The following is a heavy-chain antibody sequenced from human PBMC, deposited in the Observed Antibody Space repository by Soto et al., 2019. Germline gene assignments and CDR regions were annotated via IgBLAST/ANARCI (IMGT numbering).Heavy chain of an antibody. D-gene: IGHD3-22*01. CDR2: IKSKTDGGTT. V-gene: IGHV3-15*07. CDR3: TTNGTLYYDSSGYYYVGVAFDI. J-gene: IGHJ3*02. CDR1: GFTFSNAW. Sequence: LRLSCAASGFTFSNAWMNWVRQAPGKGLEWVGRIKSKTDGGTTDYAAPVKGRFTISRDDSKNTLYLQMNSLKTEDTAVYYCTTNGTLYYDSSGYYYVGVAFDIWGQGTMVTVSS.